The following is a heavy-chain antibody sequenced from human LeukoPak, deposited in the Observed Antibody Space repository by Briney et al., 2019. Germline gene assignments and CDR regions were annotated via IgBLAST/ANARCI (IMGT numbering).Heavy chain of an antibody. CDR3: ARRPTTSIVGVTTNYFDH. Sequence: SETLSLTCTVSGASTSSSNYYWGWIRQPPGKGLEWIGSIYFSGSTYYSPSLKSRVTLPIDTSKNQFSLKLTSVTAADTAVYYCARRPTTSIVGVTTNYFDHWGQGTLVTVSS. V-gene: IGHV4-39*01. J-gene: IGHJ4*02. CDR1: GASTSSSNYY. CDR2: IYFSGST. D-gene: IGHD1-26*01.